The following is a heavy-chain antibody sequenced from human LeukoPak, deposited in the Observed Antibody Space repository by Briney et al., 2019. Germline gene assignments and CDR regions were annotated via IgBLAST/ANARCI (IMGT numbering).Heavy chain of an antibody. V-gene: IGHV3-30*18. CDR1: GFTFSSYG. CDR3: AKDYYDYVWGSYRPYEDY. J-gene: IGHJ4*02. Sequence: PGGSLRLSCAASGFTFSSYGMHWVRQAPGKGLEWVAVISYDGSNKYYADSVKGRFTISRDNSKNTLYLQMNSLRAEDTAVYYCAKDYYDYVWGSYRPYEDYWGQGTLVTVSS. CDR2: ISYDGSNK. D-gene: IGHD3-16*02.